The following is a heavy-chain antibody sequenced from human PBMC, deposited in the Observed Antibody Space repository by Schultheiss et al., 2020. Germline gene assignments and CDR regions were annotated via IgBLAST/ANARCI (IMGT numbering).Heavy chain of an antibody. V-gene: IGHV3-11*01. CDR3: AREGCSGGGCYRRYYFDS. Sequence: GESLKISCAASGFTFSDYYMHWIRQAPGKGLEWISYISSAGLTIFYADSVKGRFTISRDNAKNSLYLHMNGLRAEDTAVYYCAREGCSGGGCYRRYYFDSWGLGTLVTVSS. CDR2: ISSAGLTI. CDR1: GFTFSDYY. J-gene: IGHJ4*02. D-gene: IGHD2-15*01.